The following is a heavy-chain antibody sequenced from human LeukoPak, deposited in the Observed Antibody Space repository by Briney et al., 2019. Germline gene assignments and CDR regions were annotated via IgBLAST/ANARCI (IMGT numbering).Heavy chain of an antibody. J-gene: IGHJ4*02. CDR1: GGSISSYY. CDR3: AKEAVGRITLIRENFIGVDY. V-gene: IGHV4-4*07. D-gene: IGHD3-10*01. Sequence: PSETLSLTCTVSGGSISSYYWSWIRQPAGKGLEWIGRIYTSGSTNYNPSLKSRVTMSVDTSKNQFSLKLSSVTAADTAVYYCAKEAVGRITLIRENFIGVDYWGQGTLVTVSS. CDR2: IYTSGST.